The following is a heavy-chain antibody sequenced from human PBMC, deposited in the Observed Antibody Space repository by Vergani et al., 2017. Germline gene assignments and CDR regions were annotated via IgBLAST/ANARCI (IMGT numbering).Heavy chain of an antibody. D-gene: IGHD4-11*01. CDR3: ARVNTETNGHLYYYYYMDV. Sequence: QVQLQQWGGGLLKPSETLSLTCVVNGGSFTSYHWTWIRQSPGEGLEWVGDIDHTGRPDYNPSLKSRLTMSVDKSRNLFSLTLNSVTATDTAIYFCARVNTETNGHLYYYYYMDVWRQGTAVTVS. V-gene: IGHV4-34*01. J-gene: IGHJ6*03. CDR2: IDHTGRP. CDR1: GGSFTSYH.